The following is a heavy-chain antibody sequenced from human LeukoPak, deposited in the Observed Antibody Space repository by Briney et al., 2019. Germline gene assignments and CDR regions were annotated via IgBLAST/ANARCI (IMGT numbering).Heavy chain of an antibody. CDR3: AREITVTTGWFDP. J-gene: IGHJ5*02. D-gene: IGHD4-17*01. CDR2: IKQDGSEK. V-gene: IGHV3-7*01. CDR1: GFTFSSYW. Sequence: SGGSLRLSCAASGFTFSSYWMSWVRQAPGKGLKWVANIKQDGSEKYYVDSVKGRFTISRDNAKNSLYLQMNSLRAEDTAVYYCAREITVTTGWFDPWGQGTLVTVSS.